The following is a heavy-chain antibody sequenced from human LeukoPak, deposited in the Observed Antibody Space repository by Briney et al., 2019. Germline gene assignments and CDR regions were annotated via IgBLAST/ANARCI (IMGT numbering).Heavy chain of an antibody. D-gene: IGHD3-22*01. V-gene: IGHV3-23*01. CDR2: ISGSGGST. CDR1: GFTFSSYG. CDR3: AKCVDSSGYEPIDY. Sequence: GGTLRLSCAASGFTFSSYGMSWVRQAPGKGLEWVSAISGSGGSTYYADSVKGRFTISRDNSKNTLYLQMNSLRAEDTVVYYCAKCVDSSGYEPIDYWGQGTLVTVSS. J-gene: IGHJ4*02.